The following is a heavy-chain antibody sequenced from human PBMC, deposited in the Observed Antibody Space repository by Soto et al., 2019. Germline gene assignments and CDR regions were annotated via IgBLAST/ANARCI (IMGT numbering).Heavy chain of an antibody. D-gene: IGHD3-10*01. CDR2: ISAFNGNT. V-gene: IGHV1-18*01. Sequence: ASVKVSCKASGYTFTSYGIRWVRQAPGQGLEWMGWISAFNGNTHYAQKLQGRVTMTTDTSTSTAYMELRSLRSDDTAVYYRARDSKITMVGGTYYCYGMDVWGQGTTVTSP. J-gene: IGHJ6*02. CDR3: ARDSKITMVGGTYYCYGMDV. CDR1: GYTFTSYG.